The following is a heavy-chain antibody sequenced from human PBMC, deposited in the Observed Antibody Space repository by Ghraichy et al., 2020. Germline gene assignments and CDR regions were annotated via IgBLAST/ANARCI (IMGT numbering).Heavy chain of an antibody. CDR3: ARGELGVFDY. Sequence: ASVKVSCKASGYTFSSLFIHWLRQAPGQGLEWMGIINPNGGLTNYAPKFQGRVTMTRDTSTSTVYMELSSLRSEDTAVYYCARGELGVFDYWGQGTLVTVSS. CDR2: INPNGGLT. CDR1: GYTFSSLF. D-gene: IGHD7-27*01. V-gene: IGHV1-46*01. J-gene: IGHJ4*02.